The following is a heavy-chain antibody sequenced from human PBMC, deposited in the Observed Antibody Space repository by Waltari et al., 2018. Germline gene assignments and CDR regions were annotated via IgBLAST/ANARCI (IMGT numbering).Heavy chain of an antibody. CDR2: LNHSGST. CDR1: GGSFSGYY. CDR3: ARRIAAAGRAFDY. V-gene: IGHV4-34*01. J-gene: IGHJ4*02. Sequence: QVQLQQWGAGLLKPSETLSLTCAVYGGSFSGYYWRWIRPPPGKGLEWIGDLNHSGSTNYNPSLKSRVTISVDTSKNQFSLKLSSVTAADTAVYYCARRIAAAGRAFDYWGQGTLVTVSS. D-gene: IGHD6-13*01.